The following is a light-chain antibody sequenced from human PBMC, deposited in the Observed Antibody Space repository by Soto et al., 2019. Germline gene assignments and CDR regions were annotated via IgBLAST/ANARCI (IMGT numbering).Light chain of an antibody. J-gene: IGKJ1*01. CDR1: QSLLHSNGNNY. V-gene: IGKV2-28*01. CDR3: MQALQTPRT. Sequence: DIVMTQSPLSLPVTPGEPASISCRSSQSLLHSNGNNYLEWYLQKPGQPPQLLIYLGSSRASGVPDRFSGSGSGTDFTLKIRRVEAEDVGVYYCMQALQTPRTFGQRTKVDIK. CDR2: LGS.